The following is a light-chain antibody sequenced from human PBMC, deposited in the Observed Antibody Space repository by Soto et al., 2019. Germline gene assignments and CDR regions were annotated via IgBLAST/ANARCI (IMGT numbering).Light chain of an antibody. CDR2: DVT. Sequence: QSVLTQPASVSGSPGQSITISCPGTSSDVGGYNFVTWYQQYPGKAPKLIIHDVTRRPSGVSNRFSGSKSGTTASLTISGLQAEDEADYFCCSYASSTSYVFGTGTKVTVL. J-gene: IGLJ1*01. CDR3: CSYASSTSYV. V-gene: IGLV2-14*01. CDR1: SSDVGGYNF.